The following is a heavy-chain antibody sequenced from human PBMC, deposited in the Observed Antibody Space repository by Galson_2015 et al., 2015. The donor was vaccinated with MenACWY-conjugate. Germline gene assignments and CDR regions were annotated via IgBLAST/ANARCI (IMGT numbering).Heavy chain of an antibody. Sequence: ETLSLTCTVSGDSIRSHHWSWFRPPPGQGLEWIAYIRETGSLKDNPSLKSRVTMSADKSNNQFSLRLMSVTAADTAVYYCARLPAWGSSFGYFDYWGRGILVAVSS. CDR1: GDSIRSHH. CDR2: IRETGSL. D-gene: IGHD7-27*01. J-gene: IGHJ4*02. V-gene: IGHV4-59*08. CDR3: ARLPAWGSSFGYFDY.